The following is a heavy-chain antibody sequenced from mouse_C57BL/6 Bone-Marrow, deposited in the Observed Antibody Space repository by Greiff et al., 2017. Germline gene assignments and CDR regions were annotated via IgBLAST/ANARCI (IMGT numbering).Heavy chain of an antibody. CDR2: IHPNSGST. V-gene: IGHV1-64*01. Sequence: QVQLQQSGAELVKPGASVKLSCKASGYTFTSYWMHWVKQRPGQGLEWIGMIHPNSGSTNYNEKFKSKATLTVDKSSSTAYMQLSSLTSEDSAVXYCARWGGNYCWYFDVWGTGTTVTVSS. CDR1: GYTFTSYW. J-gene: IGHJ1*03. D-gene: IGHD2-1*01. CDR3: ARWGGNYCWYFDV.